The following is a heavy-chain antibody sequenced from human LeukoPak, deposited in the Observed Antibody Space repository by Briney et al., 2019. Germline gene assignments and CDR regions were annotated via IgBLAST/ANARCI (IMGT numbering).Heavy chain of an antibody. V-gene: IGHV3-21*01. CDR2: ISSASSYK. J-gene: IGHJ4*02. CDR1: GYTFSDYS. CDR3: PRGGDYVGGPAHY. Sequence: GGSLRLSCAASGYTFSDYSMNWVRQAPGKGLEWVAFISSASSYKYYADSVKGRFTISRDYAKNSLYLQMNNLRADDTAVYYFPRGGDYVGGPAHYWGQGTLVTVSS. D-gene: IGHD4-17*01.